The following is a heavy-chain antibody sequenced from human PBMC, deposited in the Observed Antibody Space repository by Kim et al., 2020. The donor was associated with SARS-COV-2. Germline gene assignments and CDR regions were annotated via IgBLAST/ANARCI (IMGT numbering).Heavy chain of an antibody. CDR3: AKEGSSGWYGPIDY. CDR1: GFTFDDYA. Sequence: GGSLRLSCAASGFTFDDYAMHWVRQAPGKGLEWVSGISWNSGSIGYADSVKGRFTISRDNAKNSLYLQMNSLRAEDTALYYCAKEGSSGWYGPIDYWGQG. J-gene: IGHJ4*02. V-gene: IGHV3-9*01. D-gene: IGHD6-19*01. CDR2: ISWNSGSI.